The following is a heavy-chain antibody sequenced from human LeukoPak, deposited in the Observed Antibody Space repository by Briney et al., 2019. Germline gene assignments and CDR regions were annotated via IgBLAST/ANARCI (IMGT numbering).Heavy chain of an antibody. CDR3: ARGMMGITIFATVREHWFDP. D-gene: IGHD3-3*01. CDR1: GFTFSSYG. Sequence: PGGSLRLSCAASGFTFSSYGMHWVRQAPGKGLEWVAVISYDGSNKYYADSVKGRFTISRDNSKNTLYLQMGSLRAEDMAVYYCARGMMGITIFATVREHWFDPWGQGTLVTVSS. V-gene: IGHV3-30*03. J-gene: IGHJ5*02. CDR2: ISYDGSNK.